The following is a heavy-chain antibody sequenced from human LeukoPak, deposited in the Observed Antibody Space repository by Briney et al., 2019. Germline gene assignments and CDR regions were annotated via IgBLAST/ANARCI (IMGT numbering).Heavy chain of an antibody. CDR3: ARASAHRGIAVAGVYWYFDL. CDR2: IYYSGST. V-gene: IGHV4-59*01. Sequence: SETLSLTCTVSGGSISSYYWSWIRQPPGKGLEWIGYIYYSGSTNYNPSLKSRVTISVDTSKNQFSLKLTSVTAADTAVYYCARASAHRGIAVAGVYWYFDLWGRGTLVTVSS. D-gene: IGHD6-19*01. J-gene: IGHJ2*01. CDR1: GGSISSYY.